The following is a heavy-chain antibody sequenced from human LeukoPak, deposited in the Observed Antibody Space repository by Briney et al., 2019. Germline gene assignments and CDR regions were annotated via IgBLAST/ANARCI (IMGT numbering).Heavy chain of an antibody. Sequence: PGGSLRLSCAASGFTFSSYEMNWVRQAPGKGLEWVSYISSSGSTIYYADSVKGRFTISRDNAKNSLYLQMNSLRAEDTAVYYCARDSGFGELLSWGQGTLVTVSS. V-gene: IGHV3-48*03. CDR1: GFTFSSYE. CDR2: ISSSGSTI. CDR3: ARDSGFGELLS. J-gene: IGHJ5*02. D-gene: IGHD3-10*01.